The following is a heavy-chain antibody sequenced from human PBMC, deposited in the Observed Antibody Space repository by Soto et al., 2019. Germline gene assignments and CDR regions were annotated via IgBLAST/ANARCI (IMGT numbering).Heavy chain of an antibody. CDR2: IFHDGTA. V-gene: IGHV4-4*01. CDR1: GVSLTSGNW. J-gene: IGHJ4*02. D-gene: IGHD3-10*01. Sequence: LSLTCAVSGVSLTSGNWWTWVRQSPQRGLEYIGEIFHDGTANYYPSFERRVAMSVDTSRNQFSLKLTSVTTADTAVYFCARLVYDTRLNYMYFDFWGPGTLVTVSS. CDR3: ARLVYDTRLNYMYFDF.